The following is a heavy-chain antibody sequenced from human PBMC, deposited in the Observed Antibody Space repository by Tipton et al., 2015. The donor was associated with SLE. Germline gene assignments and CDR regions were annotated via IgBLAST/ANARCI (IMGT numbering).Heavy chain of an antibody. CDR1: GGSFANYQ. D-gene: IGHD5-24*01. J-gene: IGHJ4*02. Sequence: TLSLTCTASGGSFANYQWNWIRQSPERGLEWLGYVYDRGTTNYDPSVMSRIIISLDTSKSQVSLKLFSVTPAATAVYYCARGCRDGYNYAYWGQGTLVIVSS. CDR2: VYDRGTT. CDR3: ARGCRDGYNYAY. V-gene: IGHV4-59*01.